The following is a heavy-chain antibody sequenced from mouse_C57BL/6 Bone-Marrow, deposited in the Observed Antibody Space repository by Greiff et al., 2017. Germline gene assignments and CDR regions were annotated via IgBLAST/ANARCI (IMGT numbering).Heavy chain of an antibody. CDR2: IYPRSGNT. CDR3: ARKDSYYGNYVEYLDV. CDR1: GYTFPSYG. D-gene: IGHD2-10*01. Sequence: VQLQQSGAELARPGASVKLSCKASGYTFPSYGISWVKQRTGQGLEWIGKIYPRSGNTYYNEKFKGKAPLTADKSSSTAYIDLRRLTSGDSAVYLCARKDSYYGNYVEYLDVWGTGTTVTVSS. V-gene: IGHV1-81*01. J-gene: IGHJ1*03.